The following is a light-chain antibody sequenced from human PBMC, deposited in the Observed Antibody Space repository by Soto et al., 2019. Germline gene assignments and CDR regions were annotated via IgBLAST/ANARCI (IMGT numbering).Light chain of an antibody. CDR3: CSYAGSNNWV. J-gene: IGLJ3*02. CDR1: SSDVGSYNF. CDR2: EGS. Sequence: QSALTQPASVSDSPGQSITISCTGTSSDVGSYNFVSWYQQHPGKAPKLMIYEGSKRPSGVSYRFSGSKSGNTASLTISGLQAEDEADYYCCSYAGSNNWVFGGGTKLTVL. V-gene: IGLV2-23*01.